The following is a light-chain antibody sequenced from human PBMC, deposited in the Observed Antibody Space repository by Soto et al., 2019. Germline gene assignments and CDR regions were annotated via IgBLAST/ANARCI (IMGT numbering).Light chain of an antibody. J-gene: IGKJ1*01. Sequence: EIVLTQSPGTLSLSPGERATLSCRASQSVSSSYLAWYQQKSGQAPRLLIYAASSRATGIPDRFSGSGSGTDFTLSISRLEPEDFAVYYCQQYGSSPQTFGQGTKVDIK. CDR3: QQYGSSPQT. V-gene: IGKV3-20*01. CDR1: QSVSSSY. CDR2: AAS.